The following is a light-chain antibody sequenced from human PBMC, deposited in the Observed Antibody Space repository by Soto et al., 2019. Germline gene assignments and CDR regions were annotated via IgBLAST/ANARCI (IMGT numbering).Light chain of an antibody. V-gene: IGLV2-14*01. Sequence: QSALTQPASVSGSPGQSITISCTGTNSDVVGYNYVSWYQQHPGKAPKLMIYDVSNRPSGVSNRFSGSKSGNTASLTISGLQAEDAADYYCSSYTSSSTLGVVFGGGTKVTVL. CDR2: DVS. J-gene: IGLJ2*01. CDR1: NSDVVGYNY. CDR3: SSYTSSSTLGVV.